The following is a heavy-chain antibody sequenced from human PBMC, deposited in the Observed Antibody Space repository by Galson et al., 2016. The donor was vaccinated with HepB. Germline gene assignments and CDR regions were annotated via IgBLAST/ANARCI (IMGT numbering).Heavy chain of an antibody. Sequence: QSGASVTKPGESLRISCKASGSSFTRDWIHWVRQMPGKGLEWLGRIDPSDSYTNHNPSFQGRVTISVDKSTTAAFLQWSTLEDSDTAIYYCARGILEGFDPWGQGTLVTVSS. CDR3: ARGILEGFDP. V-gene: IGHV5-10-1*01. J-gene: IGHJ5*02. CDR2: IDPSDSYT. CDR1: GSSFTRDW. D-gene: IGHD1-1*01.